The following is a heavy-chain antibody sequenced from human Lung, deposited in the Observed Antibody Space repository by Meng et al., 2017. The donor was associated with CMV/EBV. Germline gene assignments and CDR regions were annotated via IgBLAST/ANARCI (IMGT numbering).Heavy chain of an antibody. CDR3: AKACSNSTCKDWLVAV. CDR1: GFTFRSYA. D-gene: IGHD2-2*01. V-gene: IGHV3-23*03. Sequence: GESLKISCAASGFTFRSYAMSWVRQAPGKGLEWVSVIYTDGSRAFYADSVKGRFTISRDNSKNTLYLQMNSLRAEDTAVYYCAKACSNSTCKDWLVAVWGQGTTVTVPS. CDR2: IYTDGSRA. J-gene: IGHJ6*02.